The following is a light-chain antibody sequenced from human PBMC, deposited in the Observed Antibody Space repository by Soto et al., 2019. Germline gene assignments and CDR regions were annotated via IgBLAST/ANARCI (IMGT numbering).Light chain of an antibody. CDR3: NSYTTSSTLV. Sequence: QSALTQPASVSGSPGQSITISCTGTSSDVGSYKYVSWYQQHPGKALKLMIYDVSNRPSGVSNRFSGSKSGNTASLTISGLRAEDEADYYCNSYTTSSTLVFGTGTKVTVL. V-gene: IGLV2-14*03. J-gene: IGLJ1*01. CDR2: DVS. CDR1: SSDVGSYKY.